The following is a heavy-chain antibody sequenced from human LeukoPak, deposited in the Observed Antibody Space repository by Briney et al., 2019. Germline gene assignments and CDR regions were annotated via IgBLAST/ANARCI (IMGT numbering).Heavy chain of an antibody. V-gene: IGHV4-31*03. CDR1: GGSISSGGYY. D-gene: IGHD1-26*01. CDR3: ARDIGKNTPLDAFDI. CDR2: IYYSGST. Sequence: SQTLSLTCTVSGGSISSGGYYWSWIRQHPGKGLEWIGYIYYSGSTYYNPSLKSRVTISVDTSKNQFSLKLSSVTAADTAVYYCARDIGKNTPLDAFDIWGQGTMVTVSS. J-gene: IGHJ3*02.